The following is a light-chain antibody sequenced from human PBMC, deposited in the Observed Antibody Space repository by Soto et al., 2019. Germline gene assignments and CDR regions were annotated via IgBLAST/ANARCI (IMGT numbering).Light chain of an antibody. CDR2: EVS. V-gene: IGLV2-14*01. J-gene: IGLJ1*01. CDR3: SSYSISTAYL. Sequence: SALTQPASVSGSPGQSITISCTGTSSDVGGYDYASWYQLHPGKAPKLMVFEVSNRPSGVSYRFSGSKSGNTASLTISRLQAEDEADYFCSSYSISTAYLFGTGTKVTVL. CDR1: SSDVGGYDY.